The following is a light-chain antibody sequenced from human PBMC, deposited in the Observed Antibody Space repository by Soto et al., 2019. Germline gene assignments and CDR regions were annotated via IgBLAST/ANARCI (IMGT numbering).Light chain of an antibody. CDR2: GAS. CDR3: QQYGTSPRT. J-gene: IGKJ1*01. Sequence: EIMFTQAPGTLSLSPGERATLSCRASQSVSSSYLAWYQQKPGQAPRLLIYGASSRATGIPDRFSGSGSGTDFTLTISRLDPEDFAVYYCQQYGTSPRTFGQGTKVDIK. V-gene: IGKV3-20*01. CDR1: QSVSSSY.